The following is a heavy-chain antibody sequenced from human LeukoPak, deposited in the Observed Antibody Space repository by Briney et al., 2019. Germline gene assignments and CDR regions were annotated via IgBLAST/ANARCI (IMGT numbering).Heavy chain of an antibody. CDR2: IYTSGST. CDR1: GGSISSGSYY. D-gene: IGHD3-10*01. Sequence: SETLSLTCTVSGGSISSGSYYWSWIRQPAGKGLEWIGRIYTSGSTNYNPSLKSRGTITVDTSKNQLSLKLNSVTAADTAVYYCARANMVRGVGSFFDRNWFDPWGQGTLVTVSS. CDR3: ARANMVRGVGSFFDRNWFDP. V-gene: IGHV4-61*02. J-gene: IGHJ5*02.